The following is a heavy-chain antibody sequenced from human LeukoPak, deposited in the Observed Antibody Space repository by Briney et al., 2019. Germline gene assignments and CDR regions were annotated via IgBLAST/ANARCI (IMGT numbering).Heavy chain of an antibody. V-gene: IGHV3-23*01. CDR1: GFTFSNFA. J-gene: IGHJ4*02. CDR3: AKQSYGSRSYQYYFDY. Sequence: GGSLRLSCAASGFTFSNFAMSWVRQAPGKGLEWVSTISGSGGSTYYADSVKGRFTISRDNSKNTLYLQMNSLRAEDTAVYYCAKQSYGSRSYQYYFDYWGQGTLVTVSS. D-gene: IGHD3-10*01. CDR2: ISGSGGST.